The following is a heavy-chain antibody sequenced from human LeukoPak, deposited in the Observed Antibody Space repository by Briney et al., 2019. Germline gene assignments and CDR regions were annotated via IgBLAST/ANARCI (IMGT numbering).Heavy chain of an antibody. CDR2: IYFSGST. CDR3: ARGAYYGSGSYIY. J-gene: IGHJ4*02. D-gene: IGHD3-10*01. CDR1: GGSISSYY. Sequence: SKTLSLTCTVSGGSISSYYWSWIRQPPGKGLEWIGYIYFSGSTNYNPSLKSRVTISVDTSKNQFSLKLSSVTAADTAVYYCARGAYYGSGSYIYWGQRTLVTVSS. V-gene: IGHV4-59*01.